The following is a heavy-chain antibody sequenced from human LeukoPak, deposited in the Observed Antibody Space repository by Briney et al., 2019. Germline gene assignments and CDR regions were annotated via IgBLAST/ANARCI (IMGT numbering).Heavy chain of an antibody. D-gene: IGHD5-12*01. V-gene: IGHV3-23*01. J-gene: IGHJ4*02. CDR2: IIASSGST. Sequence: GGSLRLSCAASGFTFSSYAMNWVRQAPGKGLEWVSTIIASSGSTFYADSVKGRFTISKDTSKNTMYLHMSSLRADDTAVYYCAKGGYDYVEVAYFDQWGREPWSPSPQ. CDR1: GFTFSSYA. CDR3: AKGGYDYVEVAYFDQ.